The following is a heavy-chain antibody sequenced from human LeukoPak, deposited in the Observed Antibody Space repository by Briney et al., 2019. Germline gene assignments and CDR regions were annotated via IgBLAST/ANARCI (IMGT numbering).Heavy chain of an antibody. CDR3: ARRLTQYDCFDP. CDR2: TYYRSTWYN. J-gene: IGHJ5*02. V-gene: IGHV6-1*01. CDR1: GDSVSSNSVT. Sequence: SQTLSLTCAISGDSVSSNSVTWNWIRQSPSRGLEWLGRTYYRSTWYNDYAVSVRGRITVNPDTSKNQFSPHLNSVTPEDTAVYYCARRLTQYDCFDPWGQGILVTVSS. D-gene: IGHD2-2*01.